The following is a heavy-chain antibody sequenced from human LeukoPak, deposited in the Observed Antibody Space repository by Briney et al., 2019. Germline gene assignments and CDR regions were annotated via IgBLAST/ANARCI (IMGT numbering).Heavy chain of an antibody. CDR1: GGSISSYY. CDR3: ARVTGYVIEDYFDY. D-gene: IGHD3-22*01. Sequence: SETLSLTCTVSGGSISSYYWSWIRQPPGKGLEWIGYIYYSGSTNYNPSLKSRVTISVDTSKNQFSLKLRSVTAEDTAVYYCARVTGYVIEDYFDYWGQGTLVTVSS. V-gene: IGHV4-59*01. CDR2: IYYSGST. J-gene: IGHJ4*02.